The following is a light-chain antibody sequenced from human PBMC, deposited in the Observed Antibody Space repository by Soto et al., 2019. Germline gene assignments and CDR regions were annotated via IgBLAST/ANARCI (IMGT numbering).Light chain of an antibody. CDR1: ESVSSN. CDR3: QQYNNWPPET. V-gene: IGKV3-15*01. CDR2: GAS. Sequence: EIVMTQSPATLSVSPGERATLSCRASESVSSNLAWYQQKPGQAPRLLIYGASTRATGIPARFSGSASGTEFTLTISSLQSEDFAVYYGQQYNNWPPETFGQGTKLEIK. J-gene: IGKJ2*01.